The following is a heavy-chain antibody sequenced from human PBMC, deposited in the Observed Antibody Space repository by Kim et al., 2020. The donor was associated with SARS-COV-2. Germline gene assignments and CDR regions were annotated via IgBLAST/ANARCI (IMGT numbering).Heavy chain of an antibody. J-gene: IGHJ4*02. CDR1: GFTFSDYY. D-gene: IGHD3-22*01. V-gene: IGHV3-11*01. CDR3: ARHDSSGHHDY. CDR2: ISSGGSTI. Sequence: GGSLRLSCAASGFTFSDYYMSWIRQAPGKGLEWVSYISSGGSTIYYADSVKGRFTISRDNAKNSLYLQMNSLRAEDTAVYYCARHDSSGHHDYWGQGTLVTVSS.